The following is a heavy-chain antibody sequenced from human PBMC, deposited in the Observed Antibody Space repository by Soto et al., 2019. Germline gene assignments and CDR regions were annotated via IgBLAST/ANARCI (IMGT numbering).Heavy chain of an antibody. Sequence: EVQLLESGGGLVQPGGSLRLSCAASGFTFSSYAMNWVRQAPGKGLEWVSVISGSGGSTYYADSVKGRFTISRDNSKNTLDLHMNSLRAEDTAVYYCARRGPGTYFDDWGQGTLVTVSS. CDR3: ARRGPGTYFDD. CDR2: ISGSGGST. CDR1: GFTFSSYA. J-gene: IGHJ4*02. D-gene: IGHD6-13*01. V-gene: IGHV3-23*01.